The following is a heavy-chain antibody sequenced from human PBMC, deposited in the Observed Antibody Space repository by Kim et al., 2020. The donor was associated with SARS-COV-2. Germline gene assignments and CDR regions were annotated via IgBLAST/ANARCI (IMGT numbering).Heavy chain of an antibody. J-gene: IGHJ4*02. Sequence: SETLSLTCTVSGGSISNSSYYWGWIRQPPGKGLEWIGSIYYSGSTYYNPSLKSRVTTSVDTSKNQFSLKLSSVTAADTAVYYCASPLYTSAHKDYWGQGTLVTVSS. CDR2: IYYSGST. CDR1: GGSISNSSYY. D-gene: IGHD3-16*01. CDR3: ASPLYTSAHKDY. V-gene: IGHV4-39*01.